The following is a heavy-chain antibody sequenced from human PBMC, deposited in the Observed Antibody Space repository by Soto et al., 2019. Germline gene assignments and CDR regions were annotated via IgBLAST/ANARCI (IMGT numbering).Heavy chain of an antibody. V-gene: IGHV3-49*03. J-gene: IGHJ1*01. D-gene: IGHD3-16*02. Sequence: QPGGSLRLSCSVSGINFEDFALNWLRQAPGKGLEWVGFIRDKTYGGTTEYAAAVKGRFTISRDDSRDIAYLQMNSLKAEDTAVYYCASGYRRVVAEYFQHWGQGSLVTVSS. CDR2: IRDKTYGGTT. CDR3: ASGYRRVVAEYFQH. CDR1: GINFEDFA.